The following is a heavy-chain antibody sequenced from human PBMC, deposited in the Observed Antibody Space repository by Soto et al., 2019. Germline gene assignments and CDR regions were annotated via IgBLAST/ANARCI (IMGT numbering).Heavy chain of an antibody. D-gene: IGHD6-25*01. V-gene: IGHV1-8*01. CDR1: GYTFTNYD. CDR2: VNPNSGNT. J-gene: IGHJ5*02. Sequence: QVQLVQSGAEVKKPGASVRVSCKTSGYTFTNYDIMWVRRVAAQGLEWMGWVNPNSGNTGYAQKFQDRVTMTRDRFISTAYMELRSLTYEDTAVYYCARGRRANFAPWGQGTLVTVSS. CDR3: ARGRRANFAP.